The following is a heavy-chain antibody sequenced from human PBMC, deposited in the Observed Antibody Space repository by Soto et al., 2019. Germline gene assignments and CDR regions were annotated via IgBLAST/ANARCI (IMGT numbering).Heavy chain of an antibody. CDR3: AKAEALDSSSLAPFDY. Sequence: RRLSCAASGFTFSSYAMSWVRQAPGKGLEWVSAISGSGGSTYYADSVKGRFTISRDNSKNTLYLQMNSLRAEDTAVYYCAKAEALDSSSLAPFDYWGQGTLVTVSS. J-gene: IGHJ4*02. CDR2: ISGSGGST. V-gene: IGHV3-23*01. CDR1: GFTFSSYA. D-gene: IGHD6-13*01.